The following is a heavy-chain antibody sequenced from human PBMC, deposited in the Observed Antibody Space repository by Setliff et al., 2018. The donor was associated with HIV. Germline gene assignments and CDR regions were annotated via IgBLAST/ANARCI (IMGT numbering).Heavy chain of an antibody. CDR1: GFTFSIYA. V-gene: IGHV3-7*01. Sequence: GSLRLSCAASGFTFSIYAIHWVRQAPGKGLEWVANIKEDGSDKAYVDSVKGRFTISRDNAKNSLYLQMNSLRVDDTAVYYCARDHGGKDYWGQGTLVTVSS. CDR2: IKEDGSDK. J-gene: IGHJ4*02. CDR3: ARDHGGKDY.